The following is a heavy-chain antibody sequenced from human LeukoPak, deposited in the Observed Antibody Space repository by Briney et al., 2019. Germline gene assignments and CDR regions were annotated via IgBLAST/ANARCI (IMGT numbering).Heavy chain of an antibody. CDR1: GFTFSSYA. D-gene: IGHD2-2*01. V-gene: IGHV3-30*04. CDR3: ARDRTDIVVVPAATPNSYYGMDV. CDR2: ISYDGSNK. Sequence: GGSLRLSCAASGFTFSSYAMSWVRQAPGKGLEWVAVISYDGSNKYYADSVKGRFTISRDNSKNTLYLQMNSLRAEDTAVYYCARDRTDIVVVPAATPNSYYGMDVWGQGTTVTVSS. J-gene: IGHJ6*02.